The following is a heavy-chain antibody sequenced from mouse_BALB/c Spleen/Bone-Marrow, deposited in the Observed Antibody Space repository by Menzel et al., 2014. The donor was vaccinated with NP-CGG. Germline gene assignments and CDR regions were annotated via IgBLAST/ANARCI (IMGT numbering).Heavy chain of an antibody. CDR2: IDPANGNT. CDR1: GFNIKDTY. CDR3: ARWEYYAMDY. V-gene: IGHV14-3*02. D-gene: IGHD4-1*01. Sequence: VQLQQPGAELVKPGASVELSCTASGFNIKDTYMHWVKQRPGQGLEWIGRIDPANGNTKYDPKFQGKATITADTSSNTAYLQLSSLTSEDTAVYYCARWEYYAMDYWGQGTSVTVSS. J-gene: IGHJ4*01.